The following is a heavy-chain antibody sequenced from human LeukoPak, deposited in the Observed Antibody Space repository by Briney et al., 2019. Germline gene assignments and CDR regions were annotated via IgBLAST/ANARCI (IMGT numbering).Heavy chain of an antibody. CDR2: INPNSGGT. D-gene: IGHD4-11*01. J-gene: IGHJ4*02. CDR1: GYTFTGYY. Sequence: ASVKASCKASGYTFTGYYMHWVRQAPGQGLEWMGWINPNSGGTNYAQKFQGRVTMTRDTSISTAYMELSRLRSDDTAVYYCARGANNYPFGSYWGQGTLVTVSS. V-gene: IGHV1-2*02. CDR3: ARGANNYPFGSY.